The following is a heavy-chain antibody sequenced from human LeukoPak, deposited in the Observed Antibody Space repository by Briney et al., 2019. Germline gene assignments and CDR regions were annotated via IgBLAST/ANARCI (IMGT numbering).Heavy chain of an antibody. CDR2: IYSGGNT. D-gene: IGHD6-19*01. V-gene: IGHV3-53*03. Sequence: GGSLRLSCAASGFTVSNNYMSWVRQRPGKGLEWVSVIYSGGNTYYADSVRGRFTTSRDNSQNTLYLQMNSLRVDDTALYFCARAGFYSGWYVVDFWGHGTLVTVSS. CDR1: GFTVSNNY. J-gene: IGHJ4*01. CDR3: ARAGFYSGWYVVDF.